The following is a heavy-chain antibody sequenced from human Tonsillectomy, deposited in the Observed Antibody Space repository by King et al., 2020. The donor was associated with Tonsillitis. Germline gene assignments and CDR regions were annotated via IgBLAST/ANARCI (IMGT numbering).Heavy chain of an antibody. V-gene: IGHV4-31*03. CDR2: IYYSGNT. J-gene: IGHJ5*02. D-gene: IGHD4-23*01. CDR1: GGSISGGAYY. Sequence: VQLQESGPGLVKPSQTLSLTCTVSGGSISGGAYYWSWIRQHPGKGLGGIGYIYYSGNTYHNPSGNTSYNPSLQSRLSISVDTSKNQFSLKLSSVTAADTAVYYCGRYGGGVFDPWGQGTLVTVSS. CDR3: GRYGGGVFDP.